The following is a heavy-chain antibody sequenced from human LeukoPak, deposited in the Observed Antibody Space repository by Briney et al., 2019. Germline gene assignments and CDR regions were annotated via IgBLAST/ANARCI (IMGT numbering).Heavy chain of an antibody. CDR2: IKQDGSEK. CDR1: GFTFSSYW. J-gene: IGHJ6*03. CDR3: ARDYAAACYYYYYYMDV. V-gene: IGHV3-7*01. Sequence: GGSLRLSCAASGFTFSSYWMSWVRQAPGKGLEWVANIKQDGSEKYYVDSVKGRFTISRDNAKNSLYLQMNSLRAEDTAVYYCARDYAAACYYYYYYMDVWGKGTTVTVSS. D-gene: IGHD3-16*01.